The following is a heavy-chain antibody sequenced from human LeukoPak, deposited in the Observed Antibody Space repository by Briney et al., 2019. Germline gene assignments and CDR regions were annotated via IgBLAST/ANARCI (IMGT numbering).Heavy chain of an antibody. Sequence: GGSLRLSCAASGFTFDDYAMHWVRQAPGKGLEWVSGISWNSGSIGYADSVKGRFTISRDNAKNSLYLQMNSLRAEDTALYYCAKDRGSSGWRYFDYWGQGTLVTVSS. CDR1: GFTFDDYA. CDR2: ISWNSGSI. V-gene: IGHV3-9*01. D-gene: IGHD6-19*01. CDR3: AKDRGSSGWRYFDY. J-gene: IGHJ4*02.